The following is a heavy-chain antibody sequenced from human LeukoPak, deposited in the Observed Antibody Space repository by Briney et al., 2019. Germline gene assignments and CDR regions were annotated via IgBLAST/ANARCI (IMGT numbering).Heavy chain of an antibody. CDR1: GFTFSTYW. V-gene: IGHV3-74*01. D-gene: IGHD2-15*01. CDR3: AKELHPFYYFDY. J-gene: IGHJ4*02. Sequence: GGSLRLSCAASGFTFSTYWMHWVRQVPGKGLVWVSRISSDGTNANYADSVKGRFTISRDNAKNTLYLQMNSLRAEDTAVYYCAKELHPFYYFDYWGQGTLVTVSS. CDR2: ISSDGTNA.